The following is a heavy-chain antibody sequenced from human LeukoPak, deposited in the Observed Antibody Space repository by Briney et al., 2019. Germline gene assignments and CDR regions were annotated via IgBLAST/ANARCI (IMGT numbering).Heavy chain of an antibody. CDR2: INPNSGGT. D-gene: IGHD1-26*01. Sequence: ASVKVSCKASGYTFTGYYMHWVRQAPGQGLEWMGWINPNSGGTNYAQKFQGWVTMTRDTSISTAYMELSRLRSDDTAVYYCARDRGSSYYYYYGMDVWGQGTTVTVSS. CDR1: GYTFTGYY. J-gene: IGHJ6*02. V-gene: IGHV1-2*04. CDR3: ARDRGSSYYYYYGMDV.